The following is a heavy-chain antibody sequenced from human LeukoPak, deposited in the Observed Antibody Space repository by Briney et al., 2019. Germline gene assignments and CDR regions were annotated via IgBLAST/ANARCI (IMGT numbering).Heavy chain of an antibody. CDR2: IYYSGST. Sequence: SQTLSLTCTVSGGSISSGGYYWSWIRQHPGKGLEWIGYIYYSGSTYYNPSLKSRVTISVDTSKNQFSLKLSSVTAADTAVYYCARGSYYYDSSGPTPDWGQGTLVTVSS. V-gene: IGHV4-31*03. D-gene: IGHD3-22*01. CDR1: GGSISSGGYY. J-gene: IGHJ4*02. CDR3: ARGSYYYDSSGPTPD.